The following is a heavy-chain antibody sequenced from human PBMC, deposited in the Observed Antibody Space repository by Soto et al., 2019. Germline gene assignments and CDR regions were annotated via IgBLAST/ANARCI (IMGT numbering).Heavy chain of an antibody. CDR3: ARGPLNYDPFDY. V-gene: IGHV3-53*01. J-gene: IGHJ4*02. Sequence: EVQLVESGGGLIQPGGSLRLSCAASGFTISTNYMSWVRQAPGKGLEWVSVIYSSGFTDYADSVEGRFTISIDNSKNTLYLQMNSLRAEDTAVYYCARGPLNYDPFDYWGQGTLVTVSS. CDR1: GFTISTNY. D-gene: IGHD3-3*01. CDR2: IYSSGFT.